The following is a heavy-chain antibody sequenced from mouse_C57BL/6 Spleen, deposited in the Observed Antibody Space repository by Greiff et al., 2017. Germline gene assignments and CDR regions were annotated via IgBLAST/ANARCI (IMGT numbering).Heavy chain of an antibody. V-gene: IGHV2-2*01. CDR1: GFSLTSYG. CDR2: IWSGGST. CDR3: ARRLRPDWYFDV. D-gene: IGHD2-4*01. Sequence: VKLMESGPGLVQPSQSLSITCTVSGFSLTSYGVHWVRQSPGKGLEWLGVIWSGGSTDYNAAFISRLSISKDNSKSQVFFKMNSLQADDTAIYYCARRLRPDWYFDVWGTGTTVTVSS. J-gene: IGHJ1*03.